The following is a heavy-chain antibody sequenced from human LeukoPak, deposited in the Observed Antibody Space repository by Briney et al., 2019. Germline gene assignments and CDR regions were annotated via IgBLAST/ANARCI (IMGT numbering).Heavy chain of an antibody. CDR2: IWYDGSNK. D-gene: IGHD2-2*01. Sequence: GGSLRLSCAASGFTFSSYGMHWVRQAPGKGLEWVAVIWYDGSNKYYADSVKGRFTISRDNSKNTLYLQMNSLRAEDTALYYCASRFGAGCSSTSCYDNYYYGMDVWGQGTTVTVSS. CDR3: ASRFGAGCSSTSCYDNYYYGMDV. CDR1: GFTFSSYG. V-gene: IGHV3-33*01. J-gene: IGHJ6*02.